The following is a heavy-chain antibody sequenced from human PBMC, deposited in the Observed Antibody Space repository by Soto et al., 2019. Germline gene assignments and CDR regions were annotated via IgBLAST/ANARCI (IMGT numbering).Heavy chain of an antibody. CDR2: IIPILGIA. CDR1: GGTFSSYT. D-gene: IGHD6-13*01. Sequence: SVKVSCKASGGTFSSYTISWVRQAPGQGLEWMGRIIPILGIANYAQKFQGRVTITADKSTSTAYMELSSLRSEDTAVYYCASLIRQQMVPPAFDICGQVKMVTVSS. J-gene: IGHJ3*02. V-gene: IGHV1-69*02. CDR3: ASLIRQQMVPPAFDI.